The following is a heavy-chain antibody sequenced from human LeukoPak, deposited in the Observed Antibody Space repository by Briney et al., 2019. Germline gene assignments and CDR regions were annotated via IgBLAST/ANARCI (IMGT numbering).Heavy chain of an antibody. CDR1: GFTLSSYS. Sequence: GGSLRLSCAASGFTLSSYSMNWVRQAPGKGLEWLSYISSSSSTIYYADSVKGRFTISRDNAKNSLYLQMNSLRAEDTAVYYCARSHDQSYYYDSSGYWSGFDYWGQGTLVTVSS. CDR3: ARSHDQSYYYDSSGYWSGFDY. CDR2: ISSSSSTI. D-gene: IGHD3-22*01. J-gene: IGHJ4*02. V-gene: IGHV3-48*04.